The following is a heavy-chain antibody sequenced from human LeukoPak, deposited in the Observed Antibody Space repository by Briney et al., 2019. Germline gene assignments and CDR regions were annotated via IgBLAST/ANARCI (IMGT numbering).Heavy chain of an antibody. J-gene: IGHJ6*02. V-gene: IGHV4-4*02. D-gene: IGHD3-22*01. CDR3: ARDSGYYDSSGPYYYYYGMDV. Sequence: SETLSLTCAVSGAFITNSHWWSWARQPPGKGLEWIGEIYHSGTTNYNPSLKSRVTISVDTSKNQFSLKLSSVTAADTAVYYCARDSGYYDSSGPYYYYYGMDVWGQGTTVTVSS. CDR1: GAFITNSHW. CDR2: IYHSGTT.